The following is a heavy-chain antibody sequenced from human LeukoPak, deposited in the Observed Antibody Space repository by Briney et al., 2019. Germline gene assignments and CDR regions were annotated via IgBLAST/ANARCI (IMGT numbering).Heavy chain of an antibody. CDR2: INTDGSRT. D-gene: IGHD5-18*01. J-gene: IGHJ6*02. V-gene: IGHV3-74*01. Sequence: GSLRLSCAASGFTFISYWMHWVRQAPGKGLVWVSRINTDGSRTNYADSVKGRFTISRDNAKNALYLQMNSLRAKDTAVCYCARDRVAMGSSYYYGMDVWGQGTTVTVSS. CDR3: ARDRVAMGSSYYYGMDV. CDR1: GFTFISYW.